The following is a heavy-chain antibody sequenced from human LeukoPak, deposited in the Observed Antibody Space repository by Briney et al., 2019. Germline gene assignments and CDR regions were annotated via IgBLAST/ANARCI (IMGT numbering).Heavy chain of an antibody. CDR3: ARDGSRGGDNDN. CDR2: IKQDESEK. Sequence: GGSLRLSCAASGFTFSSYWMHWVRQAPGRGLEWVAKIKQDESEKYYVDSVKGRFTISRDNAKNSLYLQMNSLRAEDTAVYYCARDGSRGGDNDNWGQGTLVTVSS. D-gene: IGHD4-17*01. V-gene: IGHV3-7*03. CDR1: GFTFSSYW. J-gene: IGHJ4*02.